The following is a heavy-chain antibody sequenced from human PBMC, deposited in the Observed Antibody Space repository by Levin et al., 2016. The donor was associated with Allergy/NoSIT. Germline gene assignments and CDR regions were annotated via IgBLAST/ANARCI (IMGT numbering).Heavy chain of an antibody. D-gene: IGHD6-19*01. CDR1: GFIFSNYG. Sequence: GESLKISCAASGFIFSNYGMHWVRQAPGKGLEWVAVISYDGSKNYYADSVKGRFTISRDNSKNTLYLYINSLRPEDTAVYYCAKDLGEQWQLPCLIDFWGQGTLVTVSS. J-gene: IGHJ4*02. CDR3: AKDLGEQWQLPCLIDF. CDR2: ISYDGSKN. V-gene: IGHV3-30*18.